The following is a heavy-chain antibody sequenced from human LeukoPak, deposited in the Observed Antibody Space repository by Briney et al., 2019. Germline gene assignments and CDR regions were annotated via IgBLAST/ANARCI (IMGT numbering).Heavy chain of an antibody. V-gene: IGHV3-48*02. CDR2: ISSSSNTI. CDR1: GFILSGYS. D-gene: IGHD3-10*01. J-gene: IGHJ4*02. CDR3: ARSFFRELIIRPSFDY. Sequence: PGGSLRLSCAASGFILSGYSMHWVRQAPGKGLEWVSYISSSSNTIYYADSVKGRFTISRDNAKNSLYLQMNSLRDDDTAVYYCARSFFRELIIRPSFDYWGQGTLVTVSS.